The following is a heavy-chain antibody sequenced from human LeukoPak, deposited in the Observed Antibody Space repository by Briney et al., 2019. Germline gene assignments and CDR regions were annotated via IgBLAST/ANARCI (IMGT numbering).Heavy chain of an antibody. CDR3: TTDPTAFDF. CDR2: IKSKIDGGTT. J-gene: IGHJ4*02. Sequence: GGSLRLSCAASGFIFSSYSMNWVRQAPGKGLEWVGRIKSKIDGGTTDYAAPVKGRFTISRDDSKTTLYLQMNSLKTEDTALYYCTTDPTAFDFWGQGTLVTVSS. V-gene: IGHV3-15*01. CDR1: GFIFSSYS.